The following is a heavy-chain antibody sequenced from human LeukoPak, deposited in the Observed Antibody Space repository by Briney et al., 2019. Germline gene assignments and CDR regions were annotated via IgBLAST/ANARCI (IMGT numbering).Heavy chain of an antibody. CDR2: ISAYNGNT. J-gene: IGHJ3*02. Sequence: ASVKVSCTASGYTFTSDGISCVREAPGQGLEWIGWISAYNGNTNYAQKRQGRVTMTTDTSTSTAYMELRSLRSDDTAVYYCARGGDAFDIWGQGTMVTVSS. CDR3: ARGGDAFDI. V-gene: IGHV1-18*01. CDR1: GYTFTSDG.